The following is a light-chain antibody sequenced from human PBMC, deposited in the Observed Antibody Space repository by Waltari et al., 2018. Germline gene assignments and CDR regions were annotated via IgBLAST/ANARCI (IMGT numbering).Light chain of an antibody. J-gene: IGLJ3*02. CDR1: SSDAGRYNL. Sequence: QSALTQPASVSGSPGQSITISCTGTSSDAGRYNLVSWYQQHPGKAPKLMIYEGSKRPSGVSNRFSGSKSGNTASLTISGLQAEDEADYYCCSYAGSSTLGVFGGGTKLTVL. CDR3: CSYAGSSTLGV. V-gene: IGLV2-23*01. CDR2: EGS.